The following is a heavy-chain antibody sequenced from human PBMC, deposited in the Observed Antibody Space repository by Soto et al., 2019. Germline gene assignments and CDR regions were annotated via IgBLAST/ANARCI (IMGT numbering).Heavy chain of an antibody. CDR3: AGALAVADTSVGVSFHY. D-gene: IGHD6-19*01. V-gene: IGHV1-69*01. J-gene: IGHJ4*02. Sequence: QVQLVQSGAEVKKPGSSVKVSCKASGGTFTNYAINWVRQAPGQGLEWMGGIIPIFGTAHYSQKFQDRVTITADESTSTAYMQLSGLRFEDTAVYYCAGALAVADTSVGVSFHYWGQGILVTVSS. CDR2: IIPIFGTA. CDR1: GGTFTNYA.